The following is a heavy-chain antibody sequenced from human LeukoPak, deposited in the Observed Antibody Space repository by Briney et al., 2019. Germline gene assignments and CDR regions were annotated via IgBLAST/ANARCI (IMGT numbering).Heavy chain of an antibody. CDR1: GYTFAGYY. CDR2: INPNSGGT. D-gene: IGHD1-26*01. J-gene: IGHJ4*02. CDR3: ASVRMGATPFDY. Sequence: ASVKVSCKASGYTFAGYYMHWVRQAPGQGLEWMGWINPNSGGTNYAQKFQGRVTMTRDTSIATGYMELSRLRSDDTAVYYCASVRMGATPFDYWGQGTLVTVSS. V-gene: IGHV1-2*02.